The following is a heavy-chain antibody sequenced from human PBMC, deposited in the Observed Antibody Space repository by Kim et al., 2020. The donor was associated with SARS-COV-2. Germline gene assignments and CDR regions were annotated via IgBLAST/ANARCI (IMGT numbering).Heavy chain of an antibody. D-gene: IGHD2-2*01. CDR1: GGSISSGGYY. Sequence: SETLSLTCTVSGGSISSGGYYWSWIRQHPGKGLEWIGYIYYSGSTYYNPSLKSRVTISVDTSKNQFSLKLSSVTAADTAVYYCARVVVVVVPAAPWRFDMDVWGKATTLTVSS. CDR2: IYYSGST. J-gene: IGHJ6*03. CDR3: ARVVVVVVPAAPWRFDMDV. V-gene: IGHV4-31*03.